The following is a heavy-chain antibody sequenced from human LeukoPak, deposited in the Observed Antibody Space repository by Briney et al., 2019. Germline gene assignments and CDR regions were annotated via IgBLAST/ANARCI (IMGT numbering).Heavy chain of an antibody. Sequence: PGRSLRLSCAASGFTFSSYGRHWVRQAPGKGLEWVAVIWYDGSNKYYADSVKGRFTISRDNSKNTLYLQMNILRAEDTAVYYCARDGGRELTGAFDIWGQGTMVTVSS. V-gene: IGHV3-33*01. CDR2: IWYDGSNK. D-gene: IGHD1-26*01. CDR1: GFTFSSYG. CDR3: ARDGGRELTGAFDI. J-gene: IGHJ3*02.